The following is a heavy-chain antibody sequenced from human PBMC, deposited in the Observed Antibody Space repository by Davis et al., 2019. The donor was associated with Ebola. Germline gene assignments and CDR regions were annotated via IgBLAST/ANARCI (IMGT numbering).Heavy chain of an antibody. D-gene: IGHD3-22*01. J-gene: IGHJ5*02. CDR2: ISYGGTT. V-gene: IGHV4-59*01. CDR3: ARAPPTYYYDGSVYGARGKWFDP. CDR1: GASISSFF. Sequence: PSETLSLTCSVSGASISSFFWTWIRQPPGTGLEWIGYISYGGTTDYNPSLKNRVTISIDSSKNQFSLKLSSVTAADTAVYYCARAPPTYYYDGSVYGARGKWFDPWGQGTLVTVSS.